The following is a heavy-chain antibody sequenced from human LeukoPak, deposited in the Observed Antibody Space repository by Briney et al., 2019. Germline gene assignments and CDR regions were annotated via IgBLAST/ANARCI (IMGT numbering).Heavy chain of an antibody. D-gene: IGHD2-15*01. CDR3: AKKVIASVQVAADY. Sequence: GGSLRLSCAASGFTFSSYAMSWVRQAPGKGLEWVSIGSARDGSTYYADSVKGRFTISRDNSKNTLYLQMNSLRAEDTAVYYCAKKVIASVQVAADYWGQGTLVTVSS. CDR1: GFTFSSYA. CDR2: GSARDGST. V-gene: IGHV3-23*01. J-gene: IGHJ4*02.